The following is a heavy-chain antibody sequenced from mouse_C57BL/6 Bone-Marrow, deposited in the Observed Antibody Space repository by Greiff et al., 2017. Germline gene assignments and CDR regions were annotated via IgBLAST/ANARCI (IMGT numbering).Heavy chain of an antibody. V-gene: IGHV1-64*01. Sequence: VQLQQPGAELVKPGASVKLSCKASGYTFTSYWMHWVKQRPGQGLEWIGMIHPNSGSTNYNEKFKSKATLTVDKYSSTAYMQLSSLTSEDSAVYYGASNYDGYYHWYFDVWGTGTTVTVSS. J-gene: IGHJ1*03. CDR3: ASNYDGYYHWYFDV. CDR1: GYTFTSYW. D-gene: IGHD2-3*01. CDR2: IHPNSGST.